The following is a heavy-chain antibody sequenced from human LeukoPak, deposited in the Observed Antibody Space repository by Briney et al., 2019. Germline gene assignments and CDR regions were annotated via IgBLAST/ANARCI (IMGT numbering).Heavy chain of an antibody. Sequence: GGSLRLSCAASGFTFSNYAMRWVRQAPGKGLEWVSGISGSGDSTYYADSVKGRFTISRDNSKNTLYLQMNSLRAEDTAVYYCARDQVSVAGTGIDYWGQGTLVTVSS. V-gene: IGHV3-23*01. CDR2: ISGSGDST. CDR3: ARDQVSVAGTGIDY. CDR1: GFTFSNYA. J-gene: IGHJ4*02. D-gene: IGHD6-19*01.